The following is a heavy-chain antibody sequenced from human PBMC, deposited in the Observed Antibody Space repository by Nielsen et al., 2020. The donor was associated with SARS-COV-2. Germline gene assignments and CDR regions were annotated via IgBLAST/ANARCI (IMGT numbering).Heavy chain of an antibody. Sequence: GESLKISCSASGVTFSSHSMFWVRQTPGKGLKYVSHISSTGDSTYYADSVKDRFTVSRDHSKSTLYLQMTSLRAEDTAVYYCVRGDYGDYEDYYYYYGMDVWGQGTTVTVSS. CDR3: VRGDYGDYEDYYYYYGMDV. D-gene: IGHD4-17*01. V-gene: IGHV3-64D*06. CDR1: GVTFSSHS. J-gene: IGHJ6*02. CDR2: ISSTGDST.